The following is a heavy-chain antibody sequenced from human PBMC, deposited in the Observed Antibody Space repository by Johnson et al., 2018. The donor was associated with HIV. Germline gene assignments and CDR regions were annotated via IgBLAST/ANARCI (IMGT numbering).Heavy chain of an antibody. Sequence: QVQLVESGGGLVKPGGSLRLSCAASGFTFSRYAMHWVRQAPGKGLEWVAVISNDGSDKYYADSVKGRFTISRDNSKNTLYLQMNSLRAEDTAIYYCAKDLRIAARPGDAFDIWGQGTMVTVSS. CDR2: ISNDGSDK. D-gene: IGHD6-6*01. CDR3: AKDLRIAARPGDAFDI. CDR1: GFTFSRYA. V-gene: IGHV3-30-3*01. J-gene: IGHJ3*02.